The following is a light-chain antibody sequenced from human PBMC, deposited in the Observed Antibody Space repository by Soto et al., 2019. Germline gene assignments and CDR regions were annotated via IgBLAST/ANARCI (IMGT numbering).Light chain of an antibody. V-gene: IGKV1-27*01. CDR2: AAS. Sequence: IQMTHSPSSLSASVGCRLTICCRASQGISNYLAWYQQKPGKVPKVVIYAASTLQSGVPSRFSGRGSGTDFTLTISSLQTEDVATYYCQKYDSAPQTFGQGTKVDIK. CDR3: QKYDSAPQT. CDR1: QGISNY. J-gene: IGKJ1*01.